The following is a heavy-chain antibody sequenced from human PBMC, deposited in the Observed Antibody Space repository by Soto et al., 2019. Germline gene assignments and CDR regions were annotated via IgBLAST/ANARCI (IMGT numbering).Heavy chain of an antibody. Sequence: ASVRVSCKASGYTFTNFDVNWVRQAAGQGLEWMGWMSPNSENKGYAQKFQGRVSMTRDTCITTAYMELSSLRPEDTAVYYCARGFGSSWPQGHWGQGTLVTVSS. CDR2: MSPNSENK. CDR1: GYTFTNFD. CDR3: ARGFGSSWPQGH. D-gene: IGHD6-13*01. J-gene: IGHJ4*02. V-gene: IGHV1-8*01.